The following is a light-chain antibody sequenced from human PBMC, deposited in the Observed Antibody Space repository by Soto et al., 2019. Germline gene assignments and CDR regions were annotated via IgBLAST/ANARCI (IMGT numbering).Light chain of an antibody. V-gene: IGKV3-15*01. CDR3: QHYNSWPPWT. CDR1: QSVSSN. J-gene: IGKJ1*01. CDR2: GAS. Sequence: EIVMTQSPATLSVSPGERATLSCRASQSVSSNLAWYQQKPGQAPRLLIYGASTRATGIPARFSGSGSGTQFTRSISSHQSEDFGGYYCQHYNSWPPWTFGQGTNVDIK.